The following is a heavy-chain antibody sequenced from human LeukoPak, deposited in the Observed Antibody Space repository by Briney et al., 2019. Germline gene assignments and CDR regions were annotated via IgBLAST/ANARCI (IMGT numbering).Heavy chain of an antibody. Sequence: PGGSLRLSCAASGFTFSNFTMSWVRQAPGKGLEWVSAISGSGGSSYYADSVKGRVTISRDNSKNTLYLQMYSLRADDTAVYYCAKPGVTTFYYYYYMDVWGKGTTVTVSS. CDR2: ISGSGGSS. D-gene: IGHD4-11*01. J-gene: IGHJ6*03. CDR3: AKPGVTTFYYYYYMDV. V-gene: IGHV3-23*01. CDR1: GFTFSNFT.